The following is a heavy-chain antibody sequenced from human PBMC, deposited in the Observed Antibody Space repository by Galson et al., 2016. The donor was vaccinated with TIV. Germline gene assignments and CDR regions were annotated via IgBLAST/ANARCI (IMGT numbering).Heavy chain of an antibody. Sequence: VKVSCKASGYIFPNYPMHWVRQAPGQSLEWMGWINGGNGNTKYSQRFQGRVTITSDTSASTAYMELSSLRSEDSAVYYCARLRFHCSSASCSPPFDYWGQGTLVTVSS. CDR2: INGGNGNT. V-gene: IGHV1-3*01. J-gene: IGHJ4*02. CDR3: ARLRFHCSSASCSPPFDY. D-gene: IGHD2-2*01. CDR1: GYIFPNYP.